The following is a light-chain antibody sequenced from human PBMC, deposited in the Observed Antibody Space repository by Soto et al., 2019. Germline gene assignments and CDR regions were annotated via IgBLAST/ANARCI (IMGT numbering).Light chain of an antibody. CDR3: QQYNNWPPGT. Sequence: EIVMTQSPATLSVSPGERATLSCRASQSVSSNLAWYQQKPGQAPRLLIYGASTRATGIPARFSGSGSGTELTLTISSLQSADFAVYYCQQYNNWPPGTFGQGTKVEIK. CDR2: GAS. CDR1: QSVSSN. V-gene: IGKV3-15*01. J-gene: IGKJ1*01.